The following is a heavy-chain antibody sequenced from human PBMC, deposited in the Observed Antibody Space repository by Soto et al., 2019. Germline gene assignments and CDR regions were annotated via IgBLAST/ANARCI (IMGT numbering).Heavy chain of an antibody. CDR2: ISYDGSNK. Sequence: QVQLVESGGGVVQPGRSLRLSCAASGFTFSSYAMHWVRQAPGKGLEWVAVISYDGSNKYYADSVKGRFTISRDNSKNTLYLQMNSLRAEDTAVYYCARDPIPDFWSGYYIGSFDYWCQGTLVTVSA. V-gene: IGHV3-30-3*01. CDR3: ARDPIPDFWSGYYIGSFDY. D-gene: IGHD3-3*01. J-gene: IGHJ4*02. CDR1: GFTFSSYA.